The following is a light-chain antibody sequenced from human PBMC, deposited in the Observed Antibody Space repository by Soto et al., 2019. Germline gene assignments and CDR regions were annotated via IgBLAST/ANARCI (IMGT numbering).Light chain of an antibody. J-gene: IGKJ2*01. CDR1: QSLVHSDGNTY. V-gene: IGKV2-30*02. CDR2: KVS. CDR3: IQGTHWPYT. Sequence: DVVMTQSPLSLPVTLGQPASISCRSSQSLVHSDGNTYLNWFQQRPGQSPRRLICKVSNRDSGGPDRFSGSASGTDFTLKISRVEAEDVGVYYCIQGTHWPYTFGQGTKLEIK.